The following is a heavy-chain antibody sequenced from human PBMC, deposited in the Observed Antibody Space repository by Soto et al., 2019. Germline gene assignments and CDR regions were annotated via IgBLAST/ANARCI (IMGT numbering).Heavy chain of an antibody. CDR2: IYYSGST. CDR1: GGSISSGDYY. V-gene: IGHV4-30-4*01. CDR3: AREGIVGANRFFDY. D-gene: IGHD1-26*01. Sequence: SETLSLTCTVSGGSISSGDYYWSWIRQPPGKGLEWIGYIYYSGSTYYNPSLKSRVTISVDTSKNQFSLKLSSVTATDTAVYYCAREGIVGANRFFDYWGQGTLVTVSS. J-gene: IGHJ4*02.